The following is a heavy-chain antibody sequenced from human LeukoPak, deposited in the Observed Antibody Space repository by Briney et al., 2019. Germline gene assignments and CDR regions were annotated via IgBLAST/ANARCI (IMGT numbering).Heavy chain of an antibody. CDR1: GYTFTSYD. J-gene: IGHJ4*02. V-gene: IGHV1-8*01. Sequence: VASVRVSCKASGYTFTSYDINWVRQAPGQGLEWLGWLSPDSGNTAYAQKFQGRVTMTRDTSISTVYMELSSLRSDDTAVYYCTRGEGILESYWGQGTLVTVSS. D-gene: IGHD1-1*01. CDR2: LSPDSGNT. CDR3: TRGEGILESY.